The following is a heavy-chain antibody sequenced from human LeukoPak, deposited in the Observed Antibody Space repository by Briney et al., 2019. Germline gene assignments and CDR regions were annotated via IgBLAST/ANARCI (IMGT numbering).Heavy chain of an antibody. CDR1: GYSFTAYY. Sequence: ASVKVSCKSTGYSFTAYYIYWMRQAPGQGLECMGWINLYSGGTKYAQRFQSRVTMTRDTSISTAYMELSRLRSDDTAIYYCASWAGGNEPVASFDYWGQGTLVTVSS. D-gene: IGHD1-14*01. CDR3: ASWAGGNEPVASFDY. CDR2: INLYSGGT. V-gene: IGHV1-2*02. J-gene: IGHJ4*02.